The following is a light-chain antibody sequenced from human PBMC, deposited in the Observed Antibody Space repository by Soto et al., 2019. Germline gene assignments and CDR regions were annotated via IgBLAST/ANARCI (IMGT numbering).Light chain of an antibody. J-gene: IGKJ1*01. CDR2: KAS. CDR1: QSISSW. CDR3: QQYNSYPST. Sequence: ASVGDRVTITCRASQSISSWLAWYQQKPGKAPKLLIYKASSLEGGVPSRFSGSGSGTEFTLTITSLHPDDFATYYCQQYNSYPSTFGQGTKV. V-gene: IGKV1-5*03.